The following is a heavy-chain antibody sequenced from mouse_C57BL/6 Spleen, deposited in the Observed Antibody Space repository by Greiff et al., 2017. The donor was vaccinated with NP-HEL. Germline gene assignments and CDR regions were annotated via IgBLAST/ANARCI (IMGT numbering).Heavy chain of an antibody. CDR1: GYTFTSYW. D-gene: IGHD1-1*01. Sequence: QVQLQQPGAELVKPGASVKLSCKASGYTFTSYWMHWVKQRPGQGLEWIGMIHPNSGSTNYNEKFKSKAPLTVDKSSSTAYMQLSSLTSEDSAVYYCARRGYYGSSHWYFDVWGTGTTVTVSS. V-gene: IGHV1-64*01. J-gene: IGHJ1*03. CDR3: ARRGYYGSSHWYFDV. CDR2: IHPNSGST.